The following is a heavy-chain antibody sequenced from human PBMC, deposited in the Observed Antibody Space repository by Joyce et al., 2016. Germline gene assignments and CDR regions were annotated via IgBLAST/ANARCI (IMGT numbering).Heavy chain of an antibody. V-gene: IGHV5-10-1*01. Sequence: EVQLVQSGAEVKTPGESLRISCKGSGYSFTSYWINWVRQMAGKGLEGWGRIDPSDSYTTYSPSFQGHVTISADKSISTAYLQWSSRKASDTAMYYCARPRYCSGGSCLNWFDPWGQGTLVTVSS. CDR1: GYSFTSYW. CDR2: IDPSDSYT. J-gene: IGHJ5*02. D-gene: IGHD2-15*01. CDR3: ARPRYCSGGSCLNWFDP.